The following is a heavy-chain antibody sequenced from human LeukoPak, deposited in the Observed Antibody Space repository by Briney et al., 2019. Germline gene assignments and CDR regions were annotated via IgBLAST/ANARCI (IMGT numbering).Heavy chain of an antibody. CDR2: INPSGGST. V-gene: IGHV1-46*01. CDR3: AREAEGGYSGRRDAFDI. J-gene: IGHJ3*02. CDR1: GYTFTSYY. D-gene: IGHD6-13*01. Sequence: ASVKVSCKASGYTFTSYYMHWVRQAPGQGLEWMGIINPSGGSTSYAQKFQGRVTMTRDTSTSTVYMELSSLRSEDTAVYYCAREAEGGYSGRRDAFDIWGQGTMVTVSS.